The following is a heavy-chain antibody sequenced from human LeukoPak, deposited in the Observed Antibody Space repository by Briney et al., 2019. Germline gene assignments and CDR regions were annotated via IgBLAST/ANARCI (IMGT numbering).Heavy chain of an antibody. D-gene: IGHD6-6*01. CDR3: ARDRGGKIAARVDY. J-gene: IGHJ4*02. CDR1: GFTFSSYS. Sequence: PGGSLRLSCAASGFTFSSYSMNWFRQAPGKGLEWVSSISSSSSYIYYADSVKGRFTISRDNAKNSLYLQMNSLRAEDTAVYYCARDRGGKIAARVDYWGQGTLVTVSS. V-gene: IGHV3-21*01. CDR2: ISSSSSYI.